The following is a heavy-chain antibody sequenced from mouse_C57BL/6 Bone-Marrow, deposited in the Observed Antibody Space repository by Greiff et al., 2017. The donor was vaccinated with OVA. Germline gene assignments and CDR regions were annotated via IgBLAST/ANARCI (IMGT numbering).Heavy chain of an antibody. CDR2: ISTGGGST. CDR3: ARHRAAQATFYAMDY. V-gene: IGHV5-12*01. CDR1: GFTFSDYY. Sequence: EVKLMESGGGLVQPGGSLKLSCAASGFTFSDYYMYWVRQTPEKRLEWVAYISTGGGSTYYPDTVKGRFTISRDNAKNTLYLQMSRLKSEDTAMYYCARHRAAQATFYAMDYWGQGTSVTVSS. J-gene: IGHJ4*01. D-gene: IGHD3-2*02.